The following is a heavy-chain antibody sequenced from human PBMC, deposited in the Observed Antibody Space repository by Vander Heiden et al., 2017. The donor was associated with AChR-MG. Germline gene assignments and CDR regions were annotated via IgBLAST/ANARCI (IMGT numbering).Heavy chain of an antibody. V-gene: IGHV4-31*03. CDR3: AIDMRGSYYYYMDV. Sequence: QVQLQESGPGLVKPSQTLSLPCPVPGGSISSGGYYWSWIRQHPGKGLEWIGYIYYSGSTYYNPSLKSRVTISVDTSKNQFSLKLSSVTAADTAVYYCAIDMRGSYYYYMDVWGKGTTVTVSS. J-gene: IGHJ6*03. CDR2: IYYSGST. D-gene: IGHD3-16*01. CDR1: GGSISSGGYY.